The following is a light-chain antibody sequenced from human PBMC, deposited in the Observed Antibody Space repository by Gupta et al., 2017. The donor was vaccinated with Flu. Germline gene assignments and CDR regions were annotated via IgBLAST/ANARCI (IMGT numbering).Light chain of an antibody. CDR1: KGADDS. CDR3: VHGSRCQQVEYT. V-gene: IGKV3-11*01. Sequence: LSMSPGQRDTRSCRAGKGADDSLARYHHNRGQAPRLLIYDVSSRPTGSPSRFSGSGSGKDCTLTISSLEPEEFAVYFCVHGSRCQQVEYTFGHGTRLDIK. CDR2: DVS. J-gene: IGKJ3*01.